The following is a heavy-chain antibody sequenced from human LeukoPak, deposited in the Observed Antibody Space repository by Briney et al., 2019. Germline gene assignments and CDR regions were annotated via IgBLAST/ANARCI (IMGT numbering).Heavy chain of an antibody. D-gene: IGHD3-22*01. CDR3: AKDRPNYYDSSGHYYRRNGDY. Sequence: PGGSLRLSCAASGFTFSSYEMNWVRQAPGKGLEWVSSITSSGGSTYYAGSVKGQFTISRDNSKNTLYLQMNSLRPEDTAVYYCAKDRPNYYDSSGHYYRRNGDYWGQGTLVTVSS. J-gene: IGHJ4*02. CDR2: ITSSGGST. CDR1: GFTFSSYE. V-gene: IGHV3-23*01.